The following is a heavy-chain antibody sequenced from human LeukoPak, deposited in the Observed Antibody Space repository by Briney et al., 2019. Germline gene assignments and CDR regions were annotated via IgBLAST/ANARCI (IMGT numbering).Heavy chain of an antibody. V-gene: IGHV1-69*13. CDR1: GGTFSSYA. CDR2: IIPIFGTA. CDR3: ASRGISASYCGGDCSFYYYYGMDV. J-gene: IGHJ6*02. Sequence: SVKVSCKASGGTFSSYAISWVRQAPGQGLEWMGGIIPIFGTANYAQKYQGRVTITADESTSTAYMELSSLRSEDTAVYYCASRGISASYCGGDCSFYYYYGMDVWGQGTTVTVSS. D-gene: IGHD2-21*02.